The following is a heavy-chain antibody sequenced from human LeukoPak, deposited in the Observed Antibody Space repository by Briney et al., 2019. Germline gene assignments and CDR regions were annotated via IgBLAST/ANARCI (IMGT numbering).Heavy chain of an antibody. J-gene: IGHJ4*02. D-gene: IGHD3-22*01. CDR3: ARASIYYDSSGYDF. Sequence: SETLSLTCTVSGGSTNNYYWTWIRQPPGKGLEWIGNIYNSGNTNYNPSLKSRVTISIDTSKNQFSLKLSSVAAADTAVYYCARASIYYDSSGYDFWGQGTLVTVSS. V-gene: IGHV4-59*08. CDR2: IYNSGNT. CDR1: GGSTNNYY.